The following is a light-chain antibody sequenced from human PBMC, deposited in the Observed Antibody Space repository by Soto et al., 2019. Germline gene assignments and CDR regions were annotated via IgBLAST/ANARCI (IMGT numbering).Light chain of an antibody. CDR1: QSITIY. Sequence: DIQMTQSPSSLSASVGDRVTITCRASQSITIYLNWYQQKPGEAPNLLIFGASTLQSGVPSRFSGSGSGTDFTLTISSLQPEDFATYYCQQSYSPPPVTFGQGTRLENK. CDR2: GAS. J-gene: IGKJ5*01. CDR3: QQSYSPPPVT. V-gene: IGKV1-39*01.